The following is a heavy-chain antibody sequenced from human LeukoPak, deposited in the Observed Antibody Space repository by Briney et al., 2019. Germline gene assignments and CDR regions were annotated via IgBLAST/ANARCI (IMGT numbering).Heavy chain of an antibody. V-gene: IGHV3-48*01. J-gene: IGHJ4*02. D-gene: IGHD2-15*01. CDR3: AKDRLRYCSGGNCYSPVDY. Sequence: SGGSLRLSCAASGFTFSSYSMNWVRQAPGKGLEWVSYISSSSSTIYYADSVKGRFTISRDNAKSTLYLQMNSLRAEDTAVYYCAKDRLRYCSGGNCYSPVDYWGQGTLVTVSS. CDR1: GFTFSSYS. CDR2: ISSSSSTI.